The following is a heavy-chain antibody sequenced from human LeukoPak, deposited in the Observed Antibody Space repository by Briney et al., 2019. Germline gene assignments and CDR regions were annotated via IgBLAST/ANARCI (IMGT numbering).Heavy chain of an antibody. CDR1: GFTFDDYA. J-gene: IGHJ4*02. CDR2: VGWNSGSI. CDR3: ARLKGYYDSSGLIDY. Sequence: PGRSLRLSCAASGFTFDDYAMHWVRQAPGKGLEWVSGVGWNSGSIGYADSVKGRFTISRDNAKTSLYLQMNSLRAEDTAVYYCARLKGYYDSSGLIDYWGQGTLVTVSS. V-gene: IGHV3-9*01. D-gene: IGHD3-22*01.